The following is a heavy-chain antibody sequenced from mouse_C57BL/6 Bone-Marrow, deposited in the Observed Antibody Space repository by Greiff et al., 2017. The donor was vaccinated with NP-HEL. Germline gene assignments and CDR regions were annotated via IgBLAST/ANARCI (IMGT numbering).Heavy chain of an antibody. CDR3: ARGPTVVAHFDY. CDR1: GYSFTGYF. CDR2: INPYNGDT. Sequence: EVKLQESGPELVKPGDSVKISCKASGYSFTGYFMNWVMQSHGKSLEWIGRINPYNGDTFYNQKFKGKATLTVDKSSSTAHKELRSLTSEDSAVYYCARGPTVVAHFDYWGQGTTLTVSS. J-gene: IGHJ2*01. D-gene: IGHD1-1*01. V-gene: IGHV1-20*01.